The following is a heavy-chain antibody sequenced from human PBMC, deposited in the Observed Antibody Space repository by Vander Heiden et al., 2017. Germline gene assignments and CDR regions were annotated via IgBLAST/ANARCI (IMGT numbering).Heavy chain of an antibody. CDR1: GGSISSYY. D-gene: IGHD3-22*01. V-gene: IGHV4-59*01. J-gene: IGHJ4*02. CDR2: IYYSGST. CDR3: ARGAYYYDSSGPFDY. Sequence: QVQLQESGPGLVKPSETPSLTCTVSGGSISSYYWSWIRQPPGKGLEWIGYIYYSGSTNYNPSLKSRVTISVDTSKNQFSLKLSSVTAADTAVYYCARGAYYYDSSGPFDYWGQGTLVTVSS.